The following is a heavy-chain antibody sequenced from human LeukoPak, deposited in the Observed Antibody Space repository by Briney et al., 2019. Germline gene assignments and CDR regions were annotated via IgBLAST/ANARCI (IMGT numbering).Heavy chain of an antibody. CDR3: VRDWDHFDFDS. V-gene: IGHV3-74*01. CDR2: IKGDGSHT. Sequence: PGGSLRLSCAASGFTFSSYAMHWVRRAPGKGLVWVSRIKGDGSHTIYADSVKGRFTISRDNAKNTLYLQMKSLRDEDTAVYYCVRDWDHFDFDSWGQGTLVTVSS. J-gene: IGHJ5*01. D-gene: IGHD1-14*01. CDR1: GFTFSSYA.